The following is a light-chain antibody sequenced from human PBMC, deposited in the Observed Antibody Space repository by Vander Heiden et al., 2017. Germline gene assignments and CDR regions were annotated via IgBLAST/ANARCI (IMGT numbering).Light chain of an antibody. CDR3: QAWDSSTVV. CDR2: QDS. V-gene: IGLV3-1*01. CDR1: KLGDKY. Sequence: SYELTQPPSVSVSPGQTASITCSGDKLGDKYACWYQQKPGQSPVLVIYQDSKRPSGIPERFSGSNSGNKATLTISGTQAMDEADYYCQAWDSSTVVFGGGTKL. J-gene: IGLJ2*01.